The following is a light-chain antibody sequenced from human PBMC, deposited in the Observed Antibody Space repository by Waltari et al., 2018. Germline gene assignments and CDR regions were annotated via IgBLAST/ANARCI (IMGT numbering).Light chain of an antibody. CDR1: ESIASH. CDR2: DAS. Sequence: EIVLTQSPATLSLSPGQRATLSCRASESIASHLAWFRQKPGQPPRLLLYDASTRATGIPVRFSGSGFGTDFTLTISSLEPEDFAVYFCQQGSMWPLTFGGGTKVEIK. J-gene: IGKJ4*01. CDR3: QQGSMWPLT. V-gene: IGKV3-11*01.